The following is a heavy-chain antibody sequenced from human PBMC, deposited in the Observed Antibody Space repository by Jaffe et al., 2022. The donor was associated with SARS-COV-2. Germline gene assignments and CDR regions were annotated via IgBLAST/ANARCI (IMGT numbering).Heavy chain of an antibody. CDR2: INAGNGNT. J-gene: IGHJ5*02. Sequence: QVQLVQSGAEVKKPGASVKVSCKASGYTFTSYAMHWVRQAPGQRLEWMGWINAGNGNTKYSQKFQGRVTITRDTSASTAYMELSSLRSEDTAVYYCARGYSYGKNWFDPWGQGTLVTVSS. V-gene: IGHV1-3*01. CDR3: ARGYSYGKNWFDP. CDR1: GYTFTSYA. D-gene: IGHD5-18*01.